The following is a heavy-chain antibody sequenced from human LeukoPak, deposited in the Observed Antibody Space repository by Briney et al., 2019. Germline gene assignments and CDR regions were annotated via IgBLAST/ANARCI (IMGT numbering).Heavy chain of an antibody. J-gene: IGHJ4*02. CDR3: ARGVRVAAAEFYDY. V-gene: IGHV3-20*01. CDR1: GFIFDDYG. Sequence: GGSLRLSCAASGFIFDDYGMNWVRQAPGKGLEWVSGINWNGGSTRYADSVKGRFTISRDTAKNSLYLQMNSLRAEDTALYHCARGVRVAAAEFYDYWGQGTLVTVSS. D-gene: IGHD6-13*01. CDR2: INWNGGST.